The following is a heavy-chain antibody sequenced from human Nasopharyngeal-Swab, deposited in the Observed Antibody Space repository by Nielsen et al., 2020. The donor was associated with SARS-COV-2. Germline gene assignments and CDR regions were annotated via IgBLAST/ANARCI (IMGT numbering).Heavy chain of an antibody. CDR2: ISFNGIHI. V-gene: IGHV3-21*01. J-gene: IGHJ4*02. CDR3: AKDGVLGMWGYFDF. D-gene: IGHD1-26*01. Sequence: GVSLRLSCAASGFFFRSYTMNWVRQAPGKGLEWVSTISFNGIHIYYADSVKGRFTISRDNARNSVFLQMNSLRAEDTAVYYCAKDGVLGMWGYFDFGGQGTMVTVSS. CDR1: GFFFRSYT.